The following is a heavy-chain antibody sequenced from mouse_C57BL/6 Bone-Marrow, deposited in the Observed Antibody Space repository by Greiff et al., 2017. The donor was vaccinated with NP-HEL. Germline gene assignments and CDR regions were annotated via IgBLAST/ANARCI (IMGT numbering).Heavy chain of an antibody. CDR1: GFTFSDYY. V-gene: IGHV5-16*01. CDR2: INYDGSST. Sequence: EVQLVESEGGLVQPGSSMKLSCTASGFTFSDYYMAWVRQVPEKGLEWVANINYDGSSTYYLDSLKSRFIISRDNAKNILYLQMSSLKSEDTATYYCARGYYGSSPWFAYWGQGTLVTVSA. CDR3: ARGYYGSSPWFAY. D-gene: IGHD1-1*01. J-gene: IGHJ3*01.